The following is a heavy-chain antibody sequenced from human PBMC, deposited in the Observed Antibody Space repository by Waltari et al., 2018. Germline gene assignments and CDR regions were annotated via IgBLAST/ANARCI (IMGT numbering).Heavy chain of an antibody. CDR1: GFTFDDYA. CDR3: ARGLWVREKRGYYFDY. Sequence: VQLVESGGGLVQPGRSLRLSCVASGFTFDDYAMHWVRQAPGKGLEWIGYIYYSGSTNYNPSLKSRVTISVDTSKNQFSLKLSSVTAADTAVYYCARGLWVREKRGYYFDYWGQGTLVTVSS. J-gene: IGHJ4*02. V-gene: IGHV4-59*01. CDR2: IYYSGST. D-gene: IGHD1-1*01.